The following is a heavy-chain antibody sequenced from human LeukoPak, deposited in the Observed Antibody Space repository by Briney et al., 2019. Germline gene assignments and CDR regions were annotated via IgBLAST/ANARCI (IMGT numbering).Heavy chain of an antibody. Sequence: GGSLRLSCTAPEFTLSSYWMSWVRQAPGKGLEWVANINQDGKKRYYVDSVKGRFTISRDNAKNSLYLQMNSLTAEDTAMYYCTRELAAAATWGQGTLVTVSS. CDR3: TRELAAAAT. J-gene: IGHJ5*02. V-gene: IGHV3-7*03. D-gene: IGHD6-13*01. CDR2: INQDGKKR. CDR1: EFTLSSYW.